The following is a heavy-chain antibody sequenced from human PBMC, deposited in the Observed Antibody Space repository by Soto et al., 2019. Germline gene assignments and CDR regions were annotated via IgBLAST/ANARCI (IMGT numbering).Heavy chain of an antibody. CDR3: ARQSSPYSDYDL. J-gene: IGHJ4*02. Sequence: PSETLSLTCTVSGGSINNYFWSWIRQPPGKALEWIGYIYYTGSTNYNPSLTSRVSISLDTSKSQLSLKLTSVSAADTAMYYCARQSSPYSDYDLWGRGALVTVSS. V-gene: IGHV4-59*08. CDR2: IYYTGST. D-gene: IGHD5-12*01. CDR1: GGSINNYF.